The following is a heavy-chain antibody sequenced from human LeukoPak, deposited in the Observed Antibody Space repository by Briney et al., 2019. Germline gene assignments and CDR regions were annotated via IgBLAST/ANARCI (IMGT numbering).Heavy chain of an antibody. CDR3: ATDFPLGGGGFY. CDR1: GGTFSSYA. J-gene: IGHJ4*02. Sequence: ASVKVSCKASGGTFSSYAISWVRQAPGQGLEWMGGIIPIFGTANYAQKFQGRVTITADESTSTAYMELSSLRSEDTAVYYCATDFPLGGGGFYWGQGTLVTVSP. D-gene: IGHD2-21*01. V-gene: IGHV1-69*13. CDR2: IIPIFGTA.